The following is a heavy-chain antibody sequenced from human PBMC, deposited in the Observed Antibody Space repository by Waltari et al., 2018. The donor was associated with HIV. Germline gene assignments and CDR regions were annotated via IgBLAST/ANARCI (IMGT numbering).Heavy chain of an antibody. V-gene: IGHV4-61*01. J-gene: IGHJ4*02. Sequence: QVQLQESGPGLVKPSETLSFPCPVSGCSVSSGSCYWSRLRPPPGKGLEWIGYIYYSGSTNYNPSLKSRVTISVDTSKNQFSLKLSSVTAADTAVYYCARTTDSSGWCFDYWGQGTLVTVSS. CDR1: GCSVSSGSCY. CDR2: IYYSGST. D-gene: IGHD6-19*01. CDR3: ARTTDSSGWCFDY.